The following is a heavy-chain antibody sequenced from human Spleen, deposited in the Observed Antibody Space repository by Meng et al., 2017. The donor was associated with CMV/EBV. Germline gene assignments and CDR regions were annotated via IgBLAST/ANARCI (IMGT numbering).Heavy chain of an antibody. J-gene: IGHJ4*02. CDR3: TRAGDIVVVPAATGAADY. Sequence: GESLKISCIASGFTFGDYAMSWVRQAPGKGLEWVGFIRSKAYGGTTEYAASVKGRFTISRDDSKSIAYLQMNSLKTEDTAVYYCTRAGDIVVVPAATGAADYWGQGTLVTVSS. CDR1: GFTFGDYA. CDR2: IRSKAYGGTT. D-gene: IGHD2-2*01. V-gene: IGHV3-49*04.